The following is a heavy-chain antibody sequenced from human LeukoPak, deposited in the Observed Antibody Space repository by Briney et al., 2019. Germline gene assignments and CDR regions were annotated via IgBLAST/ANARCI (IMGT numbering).Heavy chain of an antibody. CDR2: IYYSGST. CDR1: GGSISSSSYY. CDR3: ARGGSRYSYGNHNVLDY. V-gene: IGHV4-39*01. J-gene: IGHJ4*02. Sequence: SETLSLTCTVSGGSISSSSYYWGWIRQPPGKGLEWIGSIYYSGSTYYNPSLKSRVTISVDTSKNQFPLKLSSVTAADTAVYYCARGGSRYSYGNHNVLDYWGQGTLVTVSS. D-gene: IGHD5-18*01.